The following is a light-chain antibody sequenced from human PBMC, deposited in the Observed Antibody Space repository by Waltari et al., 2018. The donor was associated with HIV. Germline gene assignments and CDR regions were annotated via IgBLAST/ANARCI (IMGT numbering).Light chain of an antibody. Sequence: QSVLTQPPSASGTPGQRLPISCSGSSSNTDSHYVYWIQQIPGTAPKLLIYRNDQRPSGFPGRFSGSKSGTSASLAISGLRSENEADYYCAAWDDSLSGWVFGGGTKLTVL. J-gene: IGLJ3*02. CDR1: SSNTDSHY. CDR2: RND. V-gene: IGLV1-47*01. CDR3: AAWDDSLSGWV.